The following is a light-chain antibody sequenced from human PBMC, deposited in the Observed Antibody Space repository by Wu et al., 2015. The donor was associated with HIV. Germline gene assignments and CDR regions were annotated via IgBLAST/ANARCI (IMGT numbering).Light chain of an antibody. CDR2: GAS. CDR3: QQYDLSPWT. CDR1: PGVSSRY. Sequence: EIVLTQSPGTLSLFPGERATLSCRASPGVSSRYLAWYQQKPGQAPRLLIYGASNRATGIPDRLSGSGSGTDFTLTISRLEPEDLAMYFCQQYDLSPWTFGQGTKVEIK. V-gene: IGKV3-20*01. J-gene: IGKJ1*01.